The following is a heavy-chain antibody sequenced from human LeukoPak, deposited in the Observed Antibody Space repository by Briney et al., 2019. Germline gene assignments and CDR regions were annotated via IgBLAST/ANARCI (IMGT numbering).Heavy chain of an antibody. D-gene: IGHD1-26*01. CDR3: ANDDVGYYFVY. J-gene: IGHJ4*02. Sequence: PGRSLRLSCAGSGFIFDDYGMHWVRQVPGKGLEWVSAMSGRGDSTYYADSVKGRFTISRDNSKNTLFLQMNSLRAEDTAVYYCANDDVGYYFVYWGQGTLVTVSS. CDR1: GFIFDDYG. V-gene: IGHV3-23*01. CDR2: MSGRGDST.